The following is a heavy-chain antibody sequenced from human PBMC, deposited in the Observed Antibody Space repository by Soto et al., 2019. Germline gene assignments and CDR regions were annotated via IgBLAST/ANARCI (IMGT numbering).Heavy chain of an antibody. CDR2: IYHSGST. V-gene: IGHV4-30-2*01. D-gene: IGHD3-22*01. Sequence: QLQLQESGSGLVKPSQTLSLTCAVSGGSISSGGYSWSWIRQPPGKGLEWIGYIYHSGSTYYNPSLKSRVTISVDRSKNQFSLKLSSVTAADTAVYYCAGSEYYYDSSFQHWGQGTLVTVSS. J-gene: IGHJ1*01. CDR1: GGSISSGGYS. CDR3: AGSEYYYDSSFQH.